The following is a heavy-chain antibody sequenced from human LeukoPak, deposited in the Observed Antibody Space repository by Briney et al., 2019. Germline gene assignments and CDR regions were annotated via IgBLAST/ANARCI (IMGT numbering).Heavy chain of an antibody. V-gene: IGHV4-4*07. Sequence: SETLSLTCTVSGGSISNYYWSWIRQPAGKGLEWIGRIYTSGSTKYNPSLKSRVTISVDTSKNQFSLKLSSVTAADTAVYYCARDRRDVFFEYYFDYWGQGTLVTVSS. CDR1: GGSISNYY. J-gene: IGHJ4*02. CDR3: ARDRRDVFFEYYFDY. D-gene: IGHD5-24*01. CDR2: IYTSGST.